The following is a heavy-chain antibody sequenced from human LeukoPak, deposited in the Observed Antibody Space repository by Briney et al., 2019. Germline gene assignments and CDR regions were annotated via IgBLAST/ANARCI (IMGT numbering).Heavy chain of an antibody. CDR1: GGTFSSYA. CDR2: IIPIFGTA. Sequence: GASVKVSCKASGGTFSSYAISWVRQAPGQGLEWMGRIIPIFGTANYAQKFQGRVTITTDESTSTAYMELSSLRSEDTAVYYCARDQDDSSGYYWEVAFDIWGQGTMVTVSS. D-gene: IGHD3-22*01. V-gene: IGHV1-69*05. CDR3: ARDQDDSSGYYWEVAFDI. J-gene: IGHJ3*02.